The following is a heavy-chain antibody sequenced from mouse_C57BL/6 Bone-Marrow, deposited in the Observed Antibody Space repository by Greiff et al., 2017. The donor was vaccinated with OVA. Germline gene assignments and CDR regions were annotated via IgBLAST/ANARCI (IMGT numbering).Heavy chain of an antibody. D-gene: IGHD2-3*01. J-gene: IGHJ3*01. CDR1: GYTFTSYW. Sequence: QVHVKQPGAELVKPGASVKLSCKASGYTFTSYWMQWVKQRPGQGLEWIGEIDPSDSYTNYNQKFKGKATLTVDTSSSTAYMQLSSLTSEDSAVYYCASDGYYFSWFAYWGQGTLVTVSA. CDR2: IDPSDSYT. CDR3: ASDGYYFSWFAY. V-gene: IGHV1-50*01.